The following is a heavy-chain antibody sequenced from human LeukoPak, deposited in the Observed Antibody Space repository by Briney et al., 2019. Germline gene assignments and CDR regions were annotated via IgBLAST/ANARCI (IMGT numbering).Heavy chain of an antibody. CDR3: ARHTMVRVPLDAFDI. CDR1: GYSFTSYW. CDR2: IYPGDSDT. V-gene: IGHV5-51*01. J-gene: IGHJ3*02. Sequence: KDGESLKISCKGSGYSFTSYWIGWVRQMPGKGLEWMGIIYPGDSDTRYSSSFQGQVTISADKSISTAYLQWSSLKASDTAMYYCARHTMVRVPLDAFDIWGQGTMVTVSS. D-gene: IGHD3-10*01.